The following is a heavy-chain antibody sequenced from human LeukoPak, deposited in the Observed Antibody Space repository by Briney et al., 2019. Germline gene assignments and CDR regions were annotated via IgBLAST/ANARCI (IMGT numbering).Heavy chain of an antibody. CDR1: GFTFSDYC. V-gene: IGHV3-7*01. J-gene: IGHJ4*02. CDR3: ARDIPSGFYTPDY. Sequence: GGSLRLSCVASGFTFSDYCMSWVRRAPGVGLEWVAHIETDGDEKNYVDSVKGRFTISRDNARNSLYLQMSSLRVEDTAVYYCARDIPSGFYTPDYWGRGTLVTVSS. CDR2: IETDGDEK. D-gene: IGHD5-12*01.